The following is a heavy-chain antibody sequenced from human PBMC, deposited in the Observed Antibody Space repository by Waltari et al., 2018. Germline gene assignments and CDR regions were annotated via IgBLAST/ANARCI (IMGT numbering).Heavy chain of an antibody. Sequence: QVQLVEAGGGVFKPGGSLRLSCAASGFTFSDYYMSWTRQAPGKGLEWVSYISSSGSTIYYADSVKGRFTISRDNAKNSLYLQMNSLRAEDTAVYYCASFGSTGWFDPWGQGTLVTVSS. D-gene: IGHD2-2*01. CDR3: ASFGSTGWFDP. J-gene: IGHJ5*02. CDR1: GFTFSDYY. V-gene: IGHV3-11*04. CDR2: ISSSGSTI.